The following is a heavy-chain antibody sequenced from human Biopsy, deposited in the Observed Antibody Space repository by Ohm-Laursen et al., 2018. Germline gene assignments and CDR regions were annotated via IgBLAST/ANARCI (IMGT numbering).Heavy chain of an antibody. CDR2: ISSGGRA. Sequence: GTLSLTCTVSGGSISDDYWNWIRQPPGKGLQVIGYISSGGRAKYNPSLKGRLTISLDTSKNQLSLRLGSVTAADSAIYYCARERQFRFLEGAFDYWGQGILVTVSS. CDR3: ARERQFRFLEGAFDY. D-gene: IGHD3-3*01. J-gene: IGHJ4*02. CDR1: GGSISDDY. V-gene: IGHV4-59*01.